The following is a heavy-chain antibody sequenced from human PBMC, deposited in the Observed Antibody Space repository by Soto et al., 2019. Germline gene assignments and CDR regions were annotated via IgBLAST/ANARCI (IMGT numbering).Heavy chain of an antibody. D-gene: IGHD2-15*01. Sequence: ASVKVSCKASGYTITSYGISWVRQAPGQGLEWMGWISAYNGNTNYAQKLQGRVTMTTDTSTSTAYMELRSLRSDDTAVYYCARDKSCSGGSCYPFGAFDIWGQGTMVTVSS. CDR2: ISAYNGNT. CDR1: GYTITSYG. J-gene: IGHJ3*02. V-gene: IGHV1-18*01. CDR3: ARDKSCSGGSCYPFGAFDI.